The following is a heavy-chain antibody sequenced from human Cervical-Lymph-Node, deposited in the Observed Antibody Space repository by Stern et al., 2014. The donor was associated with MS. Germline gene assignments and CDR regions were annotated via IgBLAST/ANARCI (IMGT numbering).Heavy chain of an antibody. CDR3: ARKGAIVPAAIENWFDS. Sequence: QLQESGPGLVKPSQTLSLTCTVSGGSISSGGYFWSWIRQHPGKGLEWIGYIYHSGSTYYNPSLKSRVTISVDTSKNQFSLNLSSVTAADTAVYYCARKGAIVPAAIENWFDSWGQGTLVTVSS. V-gene: IGHV4-31*03. J-gene: IGHJ5*01. D-gene: IGHD2-2*01. CDR2: IYHSGST. CDR1: GGSISSGGYF.